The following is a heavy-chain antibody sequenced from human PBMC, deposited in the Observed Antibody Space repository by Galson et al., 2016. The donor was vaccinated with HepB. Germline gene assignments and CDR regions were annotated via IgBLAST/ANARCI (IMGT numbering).Heavy chain of an antibody. CDR1: RYTFIGYY. J-gene: IGHJ6*02. V-gene: IGHV1-2*04. D-gene: IGHD3-10*01. CDR2: INPNSGGT. Sequence: SVKVSCKATRYTFIGYYIHWVRQAPGQGLEWMGWINPNSGGTNYAQKFQGWVTVTRDTSISTAYMEVSRLSSDDTAVYYCARESLTMVRGAPLYGMDVWGQGTTITVSS. CDR3: ARESLTMVRGAPLYGMDV.